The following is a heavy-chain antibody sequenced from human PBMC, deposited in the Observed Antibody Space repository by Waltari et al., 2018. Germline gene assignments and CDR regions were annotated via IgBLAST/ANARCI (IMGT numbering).Heavy chain of an antibody. Sequence: QVQLQESGPGLVKPSQTLSLTCTVSGGSISSGSYHWSWIRPRAGKGLEWIGRIYTSGSTNYNPSLKSRVTISVDTSKNQFSLKLSSVTAADTAVYYCARGVLGAAVAGREFDPWGQGTLVTVSS. CDR3: ARGVLGAAVAGREFDP. D-gene: IGHD6-19*01. V-gene: IGHV4-61*02. CDR2: IYTSGST. J-gene: IGHJ5*02. CDR1: GGSISSGSYH.